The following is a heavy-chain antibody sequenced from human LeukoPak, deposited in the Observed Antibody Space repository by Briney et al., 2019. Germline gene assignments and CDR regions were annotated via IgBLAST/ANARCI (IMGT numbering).Heavy chain of an antibody. CDR1: GFTFSSYA. CDR2: ISYDGSNK. V-gene: IGHV3-30-3*01. J-gene: IGHJ4*02. Sequence: GGSLRLSCAASGFTFSSYAMHWVRQAPGKGLEWVAVISYDGSNKYYADSVKGRFTISRDNSKNTLYLQMNSLRVEDTAVYYCARDLNRKDFDYWGQGTLVAVSS. D-gene: IGHD1-14*01. CDR3: ARDLNRKDFDY.